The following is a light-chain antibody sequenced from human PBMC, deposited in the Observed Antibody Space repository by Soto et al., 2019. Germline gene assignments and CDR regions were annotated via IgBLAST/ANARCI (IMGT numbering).Light chain of an antibody. V-gene: IGKV1-5*01. Sequence: DIQMTQSRSSLSESVGDRVTITCRASQSITYWLAWYQQKPGRAPKLLIYDVFNLQSGVPSRFSGSGSGTEFTLTISSLQPDDSATYYCQQYHSFSFTFGQGTKVDIK. CDR1: QSITYW. CDR2: DVF. J-gene: IGKJ2*01. CDR3: QQYHSFSFT.